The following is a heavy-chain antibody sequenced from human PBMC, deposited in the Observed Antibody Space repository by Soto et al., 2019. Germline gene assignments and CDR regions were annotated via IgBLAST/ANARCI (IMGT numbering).Heavy chain of an antibody. J-gene: IGHJ6*03. Sequence: PGGSLRLSCAASGFTFSTFWMSWVRQAPGKGLEWVANINQDGIEKYYVDSVKGRFTISRDNAKNSLYLQMNSLRAEDTAVYYCARVVVPDAIGYYYYYCMDVWGKGTTVTVSS. CDR3: ARVVVPDAIGYYYYYCMDV. CDR2: INQDGIEK. D-gene: IGHD2-2*01. V-gene: IGHV3-7*01. CDR1: GFTFSTFW.